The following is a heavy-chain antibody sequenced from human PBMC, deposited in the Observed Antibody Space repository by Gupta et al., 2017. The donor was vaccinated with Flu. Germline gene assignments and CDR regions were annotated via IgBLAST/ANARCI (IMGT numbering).Heavy chain of an antibody. D-gene: IGHD4-17*01. CDR3: ARSGASGDYMGYYYYYGLDV. CDR2: IYTNGNT. J-gene: IGHJ6*02. V-gene: IGHV4-61*02. Sequence: QVQLQESGPGLVKPSQTLSLTCTVSGGSISSGSYSWSWIRQPAGKGLEWIGRIYTNGNTNYNPSLKSRVTISVDTSKNQFSLKLSSVTVADTAVYYCARSGASGDYMGYYYYYGLDVWGQGTTVTVSS. CDR1: GGSISSGSYS.